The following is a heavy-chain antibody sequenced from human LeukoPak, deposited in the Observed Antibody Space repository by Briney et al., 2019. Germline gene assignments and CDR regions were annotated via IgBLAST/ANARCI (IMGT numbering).Heavy chain of an antibody. Sequence: GGFLRLSCAASGFTFSSYWMSWVRQAPGKGLEWVATIKQDGIQKEYVDSVKGRFTISRDNAKNSLYLQMNSLRAEDTAVYYCARDPTVTNFHDAFDIWGQGTMVTVSS. J-gene: IGHJ3*02. D-gene: IGHD4-17*01. CDR3: ARDPTVTNFHDAFDI. V-gene: IGHV3-7*05. CDR1: GFTFSSYW. CDR2: IKQDGIQK.